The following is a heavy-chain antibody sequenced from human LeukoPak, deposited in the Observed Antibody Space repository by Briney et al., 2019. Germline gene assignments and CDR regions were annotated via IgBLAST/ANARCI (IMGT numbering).Heavy chain of an antibody. CDR1: GFTFSSYA. V-gene: IGHV3-30-3*01. CDR3: ASDGDDSSMDY. D-gene: IGHD3-22*01. J-gene: IGHJ4*02. CDR2: ISYDGSNK. Sequence: PGGSLRFSGAGSGFTFSSYAMHWLRQAPGKGLEWVAVISYDGSNKYYADSVKGRLTISRDNSKNTLYLQMNSLRAEDTAVYYCASDGDDSSMDYWGQGTLVTVSS.